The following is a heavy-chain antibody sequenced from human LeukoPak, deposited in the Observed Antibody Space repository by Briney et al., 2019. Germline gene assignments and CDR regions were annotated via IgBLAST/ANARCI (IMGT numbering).Heavy chain of an antibody. D-gene: IGHD3-9*01. CDR2: IYHSGST. J-gene: IGHJ4*02. V-gene: IGHV4-38-2*01. CDR3: ARLADYYDILTGYYTQYYLDY. Sequence: PSETLSLTCAVSGYSISSGYYGGWIRQPPGKGLEWIGSIYHSGSTYYNPSLKSRVTISVDTSKNHFSLKLSSVTAADTAVYYCARLADYYDILTGYYTQYYLDYWGQGTLVTVSS. CDR1: GYSISSGYY.